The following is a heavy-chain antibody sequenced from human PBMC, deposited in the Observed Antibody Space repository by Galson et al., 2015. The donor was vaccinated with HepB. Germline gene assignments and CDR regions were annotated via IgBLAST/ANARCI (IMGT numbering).Heavy chain of an antibody. D-gene: IGHD6-19*01. CDR3: ARGARRFGSDWYLHKTSYFFDY. CDR2: VYYSGST. Sequence: WGWVRQPPGKGLEWIGSVYYSGSTYYNPSLKSRVTVSVDTSKNQFSLMLTSVTAADTAVYYCARGARRFGSDWYLHKTSYFFDYWGQGILVTVSS. J-gene: IGHJ4*02. V-gene: IGHV4-39*01.